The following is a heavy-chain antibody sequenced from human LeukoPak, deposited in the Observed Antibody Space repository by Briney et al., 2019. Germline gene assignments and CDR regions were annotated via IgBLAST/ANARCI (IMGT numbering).Heavy chain of an antibody. CDR3: ARYVVGATTHYYCYYGMGV. D-gene: IGHD1-26*01. V-gene: IGHV3-21*01. CDR1: GFTFSSYS. CDR2: IYSSSSYI. J-gene: IGHJ6*02. Sequence: GGSLRLSCAASGFTFSSYSMNWVRQAPGKGLDWVSSIYSSSSYIYYADSVKGRFTISRDNAKNSLYLQMNSLRAEDTAVYYCARYVVGATTHYYCYYGMGVWGQGTTVTVSS.